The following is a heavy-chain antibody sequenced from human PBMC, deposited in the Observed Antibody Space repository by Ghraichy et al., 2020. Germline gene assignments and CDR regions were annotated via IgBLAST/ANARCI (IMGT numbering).Heavy chain of an antibody. CDR3: ARAWQWRVFGY. CDR1: GGSFSGYY. Sequence: SETLSLTCAVYGGSFSGYYWSWIRQPPGKGLEWIGEINHSGSTNYNPSLKSRVTISVDTSKNQFSLKLSSVTAADTAVYYCARAWQWRVFGYWGQGTLVTVSS. J-gene: IGHJ4*02. D-gene: IGHD6-19*01. V-gene: IGHV4-34*01. CDR2: INHSGST.